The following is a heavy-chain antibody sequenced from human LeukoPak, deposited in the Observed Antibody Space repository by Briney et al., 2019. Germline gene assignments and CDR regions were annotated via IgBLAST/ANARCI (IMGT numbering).Heavy chain of an antibody. V-gene: IGHV3-30-3*01. D-gene: IGHD6-13*01. CDR3: ARDQGYSSSWYWAEYYYYYGMDV. CDR1: GFTFSSYA. J-gene: IGHJ6*02. Sequence: GRSLRLSCAASGFTFSSYAMHWVRQAPGKGLEWVAVISYDGSNKYYADSVKGRFTISRDNSKNTLYLQMNSLRAEDTAVYYCARDQGYSSSWYWAEYYYYYGMDVWGQGTTVTVSS. CDR2: ISYDGSNK.